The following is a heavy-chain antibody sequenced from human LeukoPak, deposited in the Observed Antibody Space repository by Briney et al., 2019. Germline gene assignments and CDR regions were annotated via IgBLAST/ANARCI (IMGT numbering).Heavy chain of an antibody. J-gene: IGHJ4*02. CDR1: GGTFSSYA. CDR2: IIHIFGTA. Sequence: SVKVSCKASGGTFSSYAISWVRPAPGQGLEWMGRIIHIFGTANYAQKLQGRVTITGDKSTSTAYMELSSLRSEDTAVYYCARDGPLILYYYDSSGFDYWGQGTLVTVSS. CDR3: ARDGPLILYYYDSSGFDY. V-gene: IGHV1-69*06. D-gene: IGHD3-22*01.